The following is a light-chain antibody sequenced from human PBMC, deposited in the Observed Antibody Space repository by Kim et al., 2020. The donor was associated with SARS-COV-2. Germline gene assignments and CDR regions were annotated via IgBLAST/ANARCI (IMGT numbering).Light chain of an antibody. CDR2: EVS. J-gene: IGLJ2*01. Sequence: PGQTTTLSCAGYTSAVGSSTLVSWYQQQPGHAPQPMIYEVSERPSGVSNRFSGSKSGITASLTISGLQAEDEADYYCCSYAGSSRVFGGGTQLTVL. CDR1: TSAVGSSTL. CDR3: CSYAGSSRV. V-gene: IGLV2-23*02.